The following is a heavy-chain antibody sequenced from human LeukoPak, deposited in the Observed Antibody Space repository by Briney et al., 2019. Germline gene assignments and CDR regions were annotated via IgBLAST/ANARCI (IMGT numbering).Heavy chain of an antibody. V-gene: IGHV4-39*07. D-gene: IGHD6-6*01. J-gene: IGHJ6*03. CDR1: GGSISSSSYY. Sequence: PSETLSLTCTVSGGSISSSSYYWGWIRQPPGKGLEWIGSIYYSGSTYYNPSLKSRVTISVDTSKNQFSLKLSSVTAADTAVYYCARVVPSIAARLAGRNYYYYYMDVWGNGTTVTVSS. CDR3: ARVVPSIAARLAGRNYYYYYMDV. CDR2: IYYSGST.